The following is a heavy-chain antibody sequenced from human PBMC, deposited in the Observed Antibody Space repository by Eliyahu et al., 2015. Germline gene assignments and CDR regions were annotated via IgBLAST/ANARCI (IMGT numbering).Heavy chain of an antibody. Sequence: QVQLHQWGAGLVKPSETLSLTCGVSRGSLSGYFWTWIRQPPGKGLVWVGGISHDGSTPYKSSLKTRLTISVDRAKNQFYLKLNSVTAADTAIYYCARRGDGTTFDYFYAMDVWGPGTTVTVSS. J-gene: IGHJ6*02. CDR1: RGSLSGYF. CDR3: ARRGDGTTFDYFYAMDV. CDR2: ISHDGST. D-gene: IGHD1-14*01. V-gene: IGHV4-34*01.